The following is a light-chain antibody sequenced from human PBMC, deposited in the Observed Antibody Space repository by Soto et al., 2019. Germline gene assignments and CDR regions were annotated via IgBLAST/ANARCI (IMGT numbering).Light chain of an antibody. CDR2: DVS. J-gene: IGLJ1*01. CDR1: SRDVGGYNY. CDR3: CSYAGSYTYV. Sequence: QSALTQPRSVSGSPGQSVTISCTGTSRDVGGYNYVSWYQQHPGKAPKLMIYDVSSRPSGVPVRFSGSKSGNTASLTISGLQAEDEVDYYCCSYAGSYTYVFGTGTKLTVL. V-gene: IGLV2-11*01.